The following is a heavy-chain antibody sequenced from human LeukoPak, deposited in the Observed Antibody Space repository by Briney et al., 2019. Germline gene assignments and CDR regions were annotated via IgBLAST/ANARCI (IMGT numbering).Heavy chain of an antibody. V-gene: IGHV4-59*01. D-gene: IGHD3-22*01. J-gene: IGHJ4*02. CDR3: ARSPGHRGYDY. CDR2: IYYSGST. Sequence: SETLSLTCTVSGASISSSYYWSWIRQPPGKGLEWIGYIYYSGSTNYNPSLESRVTMSIDTSNDQFSLKLTSVTATDTAVYYCARSPGHRGYDYWGQGTLVTVSS. CDR1: GASISSSYY.